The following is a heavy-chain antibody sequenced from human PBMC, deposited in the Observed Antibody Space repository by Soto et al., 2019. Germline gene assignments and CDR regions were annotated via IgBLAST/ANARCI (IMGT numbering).Heavy chain of an antibody. CDR2: IDWNRATT. Sequence: GGSLRLSCIASGFIFDDYAIHWVRLIPGKGLEWVSGIDWNRATTGYADSVKGRFTLSRDNARNSVTLQMNSLRSEDTARYYCVKDVGSRHYDFTNFDSWGQAALVTVSS. J-gene: IGHJ4*02. V-gene: IGHV3-9*01. CDR3: VKDVGSRHYDFTNFDS. D-gene: IGHD3-3*01. CDR1: GFIFDDYA.